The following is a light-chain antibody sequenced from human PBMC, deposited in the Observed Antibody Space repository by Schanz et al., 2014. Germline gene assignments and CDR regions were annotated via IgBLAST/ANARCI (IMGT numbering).Light chain of an antibody. CDR3: QHYGRSALT. CDR1: QNIFSN. J-gene: IGKJ4*01. V-gene: IGKV3-20*01. CDR2: GAS. Sequence: EIVLTQSPGTLSLSPGERATLSCRASQNIFSNLAWYQQKSGQAPRLLIFGASTRATGIPARFSGSGSGTDFTLTINRLEPEDFAVYYCQHYGRSALTFGGGTKVEIK.